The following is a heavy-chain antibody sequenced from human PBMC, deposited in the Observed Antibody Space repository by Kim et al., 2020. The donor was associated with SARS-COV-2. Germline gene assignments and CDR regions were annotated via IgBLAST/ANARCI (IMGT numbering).Heavy chain of an antibody. Sequence: GESLKISCKGSGYSFTSYWIGWVRQMPGKGLEWMGIIYPGDSDTRYSPSFQGQVTISADKSISTAYLQWSSLKASDTAMYYCARLFRRVLRYFDWSVSGVDYWGQGALVTVSS. V-gene: IGHV5-51*01. CDR2: IYPGDSDT. J-gene: IGHJ4*02. CDR1: GYSFTSYW. CDR3: ARLFRRVLRYFDWSVSGVDY. D-gene: IGHD3-9*01.